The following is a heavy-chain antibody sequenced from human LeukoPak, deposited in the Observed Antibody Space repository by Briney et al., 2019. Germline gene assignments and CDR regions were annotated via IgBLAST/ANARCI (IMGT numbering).Heavy chain of an antibody. D-gene: IGHD2/OR15-2a*01. CDR1: GYAFTSYG. CDR3: ARDGGIFHPNWFDP. V-gene: IGHV1-18*01. Sequence: ASVKVSCKASGYAFTSYGISWVRQAPGQGLEWMGWISAYNGNTNYAQKLQGRVTMTTDTSTSTAYMELRSLRSDDTAVYYCARDGGIFHPNWFDPWGQGALVTVSS. CDR2: ISAYNGNT. J-gene: IGHJ5*02.